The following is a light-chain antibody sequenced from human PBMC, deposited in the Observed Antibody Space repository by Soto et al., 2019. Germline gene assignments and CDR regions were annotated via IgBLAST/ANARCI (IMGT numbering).Light chain of an antibody. J-gene: IGKJ3*01. CDR3: QKYNGAFS. Sequence: DVQMTRSPPSLSASVGDRVTITCRASQGISYYLAWYQQKPGKGPKLLIYDATILQSGVPSRFSGSGSGTDFTLTISXLQPEDVATYYCQKYNGAFSFGPGTKVDIK. CDR1: QGISYY. V-gene: IGKV1-27*01. CDR2: DAT.